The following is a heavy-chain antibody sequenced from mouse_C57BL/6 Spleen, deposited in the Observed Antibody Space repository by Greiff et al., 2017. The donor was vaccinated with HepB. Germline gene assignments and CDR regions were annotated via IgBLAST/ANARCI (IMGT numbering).Heavy chain of an antibody. Sequence: EVMLVESEGGLVQPGSSMKLSCTASGFTFSDYYMAWVRQVPEKGLEWVANINYDGSSTYYLDSLKSRFIISRDNAKNILYLQMSSLKSEDTATYYCARSTVTRYFEVWGTGTTVTVSS. CDR3: ARSTVTRYFEV. CDR2: INYDGSST. CDR1: GFTFSDYY. D-gene: IGHD1-1*01. V-gene: IGHV5-16*01. J-gene: IGHJ1*03.